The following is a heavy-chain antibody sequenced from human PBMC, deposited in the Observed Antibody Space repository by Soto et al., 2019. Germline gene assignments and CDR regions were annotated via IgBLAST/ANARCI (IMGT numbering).Heavy chain of an antibody. J-gene: IGHJ5*02. D-gene: IGHD4-17*01. Sequence: GGSLRLSCAASGFTFSSYTMSWVRQAPGKGLEWVSSISSSSSNIYYADSVKGRFTISRDNAKNSLYLQMNSLRAEDTAVYYCASMTTVTTYNWFDPWGQGTLVTVSS. CDR2: ISSSSSNI. CDR1: GFTFSSYT. V-gene: IGHV3-48*01. CDR3: ASMTTVTTYNWFDP.